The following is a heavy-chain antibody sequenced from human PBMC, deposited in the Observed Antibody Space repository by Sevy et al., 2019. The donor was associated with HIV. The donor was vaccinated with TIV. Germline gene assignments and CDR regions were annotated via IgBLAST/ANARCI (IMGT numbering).Heavy chain of an antibody. CDR3: ARPLPIYYGSGSYFYDAFDI. D-gene: IGHD3-10*01. CDR1: GYIFTGYY. Sequence: ASVKVSCKASGYIFTGYYLHWVRQAPGQGLEWMGWIDPNSGGANFAQNFQGRVTMTRETSISTAYIELNRLRSDDTAVYYCARPLPIYYGSGSYFYDAFDIWGQGTLVTVSS. V-gene: IGHV1-2*02. J-gene: IGHJ3*02. CDR2: IDPNSGGA.